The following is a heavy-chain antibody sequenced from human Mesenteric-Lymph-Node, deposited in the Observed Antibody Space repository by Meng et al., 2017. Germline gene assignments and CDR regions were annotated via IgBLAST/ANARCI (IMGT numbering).Heavy chain of an antibody. CDR1: GYTFTSYV. D-gene: IGHD3-22*01. CDR2: MNPNSGNT. V-gene: IGHV1-8*01. CDR3: ARGYYYDSSGYPEYFQH. Sequence: QGQLVWPGGEVKKPGASVKVSCKASGYTFTSYVINWVRQATGQGLEWMGWMNPNSGNTGYAQKFQGRVTMTRNTSISTAYMELSSLRSEDTAVYYCARGYYYDSSGYPEYFQHWGQGTLVTVSS. J-gene: IGHJ1*01.